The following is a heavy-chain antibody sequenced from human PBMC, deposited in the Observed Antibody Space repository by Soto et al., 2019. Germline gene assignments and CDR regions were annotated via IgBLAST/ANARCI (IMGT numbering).Heavy chain of an antibody. J-gene: IGHJ4*02. D-gene: IGHD6-13*01. V-gene: IGHV3-72*01. Sequence: EVQLVESGGGLVQPGGSLRLSCAASRFTLSDHYMDWVRQAPGKGLEWVGHTRNKANSYTTKYAASVKGRFTISRDDAQNSLDLQMNSLKTEDTAVYYCVSHSSKSYFDYWGQGTLVTVSS. CDR3: VSHSSKSYFDY. CDR1: RFTLSDHY. CDR2: TRNKANSYTT.